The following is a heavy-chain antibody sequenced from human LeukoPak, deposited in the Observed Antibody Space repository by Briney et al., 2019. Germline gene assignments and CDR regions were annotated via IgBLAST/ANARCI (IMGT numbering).Heavy chain of an antibody. V-gene: IGHV3-20*04. Sequence: PGGSLRLSCAASGFIFSSYWMSWVRQAPGKGLEWVSGINWNGGSTGYADSVKGRFTISRDNAKNSLYLQMNSLRAEDTALYYCARDPYYYYYYMDVWGKGTTVTVSS. CDR1: GFIFSSYW. J-gene: IGHJ6*03. CDR3: ARDPYYYYYYMDV. CDR2: INWNGGST.